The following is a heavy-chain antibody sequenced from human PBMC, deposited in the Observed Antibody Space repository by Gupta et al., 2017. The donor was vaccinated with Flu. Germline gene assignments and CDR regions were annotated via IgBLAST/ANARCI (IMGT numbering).Heavy chain of an antibody. V-gene: IGHV7-4-1*02. Sequence: GYTFTNYAINWVRQAPGQGLEWMGWINTNTGNPTYAQGFTGRFVFSLDTSVSTAYLQINSLKPEDTAVYYCARLQTPGLGYWGQGTLVTVSS. CDR2: INTNTGNP. D-gene: IGHD4-4*01. CDR3: ARLQTPGLGY. CDR1: GYTFTNYA. J-gene: IGHJ4*02.